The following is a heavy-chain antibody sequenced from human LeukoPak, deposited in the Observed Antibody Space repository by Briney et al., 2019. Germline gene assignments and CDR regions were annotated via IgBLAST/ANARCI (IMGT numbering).Heavy chain of an antibody. J-gene: IGHJ4*02. CDR3: AREPSYYFDC. V-gene: IGHV3-30-3*01. CDR2: ISYDGSNK. Sequence: GRSLRLSCAASGFTFSSYAMHWVRQAPGKGLEWVAVISYDGSNKYYADSVKGRFTISRDNSKNTLYLQMNSLRAEDTAVYYCAREPSYYFDCWGQGTLVTVSS. CDR1: GFTFSSYA.